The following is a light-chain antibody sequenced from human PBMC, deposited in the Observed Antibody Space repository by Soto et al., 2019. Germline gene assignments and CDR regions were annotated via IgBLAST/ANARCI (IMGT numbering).Light chain of an antibody. Sequence: QAVVTQPPSASGTPGQRVTISCSGSSSSIGSNYVYWYQQLPGTAPKLLMYRDNQRPSGVPDRFSGSKSGTSASLAISGLRFEDEADYYCAAWDDSLNGWVFGGGTKVTVL. V-gene: IGLV1-47*01. CDR2: RDN. CDR1: SSSIGSNY. CDR3: AAWDDSLNGWV. J-gene: IGLJ3*02.